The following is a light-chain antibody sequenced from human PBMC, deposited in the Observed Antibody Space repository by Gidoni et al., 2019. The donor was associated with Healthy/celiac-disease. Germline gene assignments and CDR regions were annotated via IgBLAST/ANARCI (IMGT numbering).Light chain of an antibody. CDR1: QNISSY. CDR2: AAS. J-gene: IGKJ3*01. CDR3: QQRYSPPFT. Sequence: DIQKTQPPSSLSAAVGDRVKITCRASQNISSYLTWYQQKPGKAPTLLIYAASRLQSGVPSRFRGRGSGPFFTLTISRLPPEDFATYYCQQRYSPPFTFGPGTKVDIK. V-gene: IGKV1-39*01.